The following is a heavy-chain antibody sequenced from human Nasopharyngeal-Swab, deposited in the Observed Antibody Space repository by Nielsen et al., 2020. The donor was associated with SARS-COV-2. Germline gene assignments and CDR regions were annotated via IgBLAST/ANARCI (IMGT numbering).Heavy chain of an antibody. Sequence: ASVTVSCKASGYTFTSSALHWVRQAPGQRLEWMGWINAGNGNTKYSQKFQGRVTITRDTSATTAYMELSSLRSEDTAVYYCAFVSYDSSGYYYSYWGQGTLVTVSS. D-gene: IGHD3-22*01. CDR1: GYTFTSSA. CDR2: INAGNGNT. V-gene: IGHV1-3*01. CDR3: AFVSYDSSGYYYSY. J-gene: IGHJ4*02.